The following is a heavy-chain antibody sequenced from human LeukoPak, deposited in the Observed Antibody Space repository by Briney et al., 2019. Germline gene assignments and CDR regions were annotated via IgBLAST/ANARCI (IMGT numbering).Heavy chain of an antibody. V-gene: IGHV3-23*01. CDR2: ITGSGENT. CDR1: GFTFSSYA. J-gene: IGHJ4*02. Sequence: GGSLRLSCAASGFTFSSYAMSWVRQAPEKGLEWVSSITGSGENTYYADSVKGRFTISRDNSKNTLYLQMNSLRAEDTAIYYCARPVGNSGIDFWGQGTLVTVSS. CDR3: ARPVGNSGIDF. D-gene: IGHD1-26*01.